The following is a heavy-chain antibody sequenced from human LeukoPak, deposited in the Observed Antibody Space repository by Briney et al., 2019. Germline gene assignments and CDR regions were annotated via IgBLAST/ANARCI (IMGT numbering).Heavy chain of an antibody. V-gene: IGHV1-69*05. CDR1: GGTFSSYA. CDR2: IIPIFGTA. CDR3: ARYRPTYYYGSSGYSGSGPYFDY. D-gene: IGHD3-22*01. J-gene: IGHJ4*02. Sequence: GSSVKVSCKASGGTFSSYAISWVRQAPGQGLEWMGGIIPIFGTANYAQKFQGRVTITTDESTSTAYMELSSLRSEDTAVYYCARYRPTYYYGSSGYSGSGPYFDYWGQGTLVTVSS.